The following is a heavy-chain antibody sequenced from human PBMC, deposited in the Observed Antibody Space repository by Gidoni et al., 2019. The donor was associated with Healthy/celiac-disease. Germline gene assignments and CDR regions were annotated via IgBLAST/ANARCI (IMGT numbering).Heavy chain of an antibody. CDR2: ISSSSSYT. CDR1: GFTFSDYD. CDR3: ARDIVVVPAAITNYYYYYGMDV. Sequence: QVQLVESGGGLVKPGGSLRLSCAASGFTFSDYDMSWTRQAPGKGLEWVSYISSSSSYTNYADSVKGRFTISRDNAKNSLYLQMNSLRAEDTAVYYCARDIVVVPAAITNYYYYYGMDVWGQGTTVTVSS. D-gene: IGHD2-2*01. J-gene: IGHJ6*02. V-gene: IGHV3-11*06.